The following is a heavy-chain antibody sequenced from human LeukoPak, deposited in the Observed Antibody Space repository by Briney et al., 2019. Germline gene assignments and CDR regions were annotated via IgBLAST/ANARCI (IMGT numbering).Heavy chain of an antibody. Sequence: PSQTLSLTCTVSGGSISSGSHYWSWIRQPAGKGLGWIGRLYTSGRTNYNPSLKSRVTISVDTSKNQFSLKLSSVTAADTAVYFCARGPYSYDSSGAFDIWGQGTMVTVSS. D-gene: IGHD3-22*01. CDR3: ARGPYSYDSSGAFDI. J-gene: IGHJ3*02. CDR1: GGSISSGSHY. CDR2: LYTSGRT. V-gene: IGHV4-61*02.